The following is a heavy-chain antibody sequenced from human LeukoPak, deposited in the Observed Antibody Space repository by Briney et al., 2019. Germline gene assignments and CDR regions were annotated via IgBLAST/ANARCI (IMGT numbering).Heavy chain of an antibody. J-gene: IGHJ6*02. Sequence: SETLSLTCTVSGGSISSYYWSWIRQPPGKGLEWIGYIYYSGSTNYNPSLKSRVTISVDTSKNQFSLKLSSVTAADTAVYYCAREDGDGYNSGYYYGMDVWDQGTTVTVSS. CDR3: AREDGDGYNSGYYYGMDV. CDR2: IYYSGST. CDR1: GGSISSYY. D-gene: IGHD5-24*01. V-gene: IGHV4-59*01.